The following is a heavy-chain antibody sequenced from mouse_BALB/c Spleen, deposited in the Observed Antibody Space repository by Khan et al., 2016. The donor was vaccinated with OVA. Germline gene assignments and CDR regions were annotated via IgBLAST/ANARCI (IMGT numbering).Heavy chain of an antibody. Sequence: QVQLKQSGAELAKPGASVKLSCKASGYTFTSYYMYWVKQRPGQGLEWIGEINPSDGDTNFNEKFKSKATLTVDKSSSTVYMQLSSLTSEDSAVYYCTRSGYGTFAYWGQGTLVTVSA. J-gene: IGHJ3*01. CDR1: GYTFTSYY. D-gene: IGHD2-1*01. CDR2: INPSDGDT. CDR3: TRSGYGTFAY. V-gene: IGHV1S81*02.